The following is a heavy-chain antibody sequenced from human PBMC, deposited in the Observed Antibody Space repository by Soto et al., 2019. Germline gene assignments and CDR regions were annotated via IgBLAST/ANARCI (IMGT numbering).Heavy chain of an antibody. V-gene: IGHV4-34*01. CDR1: GGSFSGFY. CDR2: INDSGTT. J-gene: IGHJ6*02. CDR3: AKETSQNVYSHGMDV. Sequence: SETLSLTCAIYGGSFSGFYWSWIRQPPGKGLEWIGEINDSGTTNYNPSLKSRVTISADTSKTHFSLRLTSVTAADTAVYYCAKETSQNVYSHGMDVWGQGTTVTVSS.